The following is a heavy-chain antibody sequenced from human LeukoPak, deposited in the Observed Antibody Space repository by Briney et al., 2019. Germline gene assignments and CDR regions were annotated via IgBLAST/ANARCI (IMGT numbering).Heavy chain of an antibody. D-gene: IGHD5-18*01. J-gene: IGHJ4*02. V-gene: IGHV4-39*07. Sequence: SETLSLTCTVSGGSISSSSYYWGWIRQPPGKGLEWIGSIYYSGITYYNPSLKSRVTISVDTSKNQFSLKLSSVTAADTAVYYCARGDSYGTYIDYWGQGTLVTVSS. CDR3: ARGDSYGTYIDY. CDR1: GGSISSSSYY. CDR2: IYYSGIT.